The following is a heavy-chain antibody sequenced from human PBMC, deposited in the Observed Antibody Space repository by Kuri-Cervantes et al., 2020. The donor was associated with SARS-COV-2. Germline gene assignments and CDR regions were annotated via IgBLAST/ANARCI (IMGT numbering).Heavy chain of an antibody. CDR1: GGSISSYY. Sequence: GSLRLSCTVSGGSISSYYWSWIRQPPGKGLEWIGYIYYSGSTNYNPSLKSRVTISVDTSKNQFSLKLSSVTAADTAVYYCARRGVGDYDAEYFQHWGQGTLVTVSS. CDR2: IYYSGST. D-gene: IGHD2-21*02. V-gene: IGHV4-59*08. J-gene: IGHJ1*01. CDR3: ARRGVGDYDAEYFQH.